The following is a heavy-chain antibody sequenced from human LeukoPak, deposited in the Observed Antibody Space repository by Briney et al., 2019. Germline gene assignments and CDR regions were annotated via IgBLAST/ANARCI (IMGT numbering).Heavy chain of an antibody. CDR3: ARESASGSYYYFDY. J-gene: IGHJ4*01. CDR2: ISRSGSGSTI. Sequence: GGSLRLSCTASGFTSSDYEMNWVRQAPGKGLEWVSYISRSGSGSTISNADSVEGRFTTSRDIATNSLYLQMNSLRVEDTAVYYCARESASGSYYYFDYWGQGTLVTVSS. CDR1: GFTSSDYE. V-gene: IGHV3-48*03. D-gene: IGHD3-10*01.